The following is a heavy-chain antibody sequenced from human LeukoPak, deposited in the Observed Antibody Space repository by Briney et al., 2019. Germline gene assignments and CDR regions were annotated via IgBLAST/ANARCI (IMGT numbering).Heavy chain of an antibody. CDR3: ARDHPFPAARGYSYGYEVYFDY. Sequence: PSETLSLTCTVSGGSISSYYWSWIRQPAGKGLEWIGRIYTGGSTNYNPSLKSRVTMSVDTSKNQFSLKLSSVTAADTAVYYCARDHPFPAARGYSYGYEVYFDYWGQGTLVTVSS. CDR1: GGSISSYY. V-gene: IGHV4-4*07. CDR2: IYTGGST. D-gene: IGHD5-18*01. J-gene: IGHJ4*02.